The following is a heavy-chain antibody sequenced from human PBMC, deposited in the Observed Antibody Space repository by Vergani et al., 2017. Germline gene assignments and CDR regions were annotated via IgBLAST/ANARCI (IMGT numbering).Heavy chain of an antibody. Sequence: EVQLLESGGGLVQPGGSLRLSCAASGFTFSSYAMSWVRQAPGKGLEWVSAISGSGGSTYYADSVKGRFTISRDNSKNTLYLQMNSLRAEDTAVYYCARRMIVVDNWFDTWGQGTLVTVSS. D-gene: IGHD3-22*01. CDR1: GFTFSSYA. CDR3: ARRMIVVDNWFDT. CDR2: ISGSGGST. V-gene: IGHV3-23*01. J-gene: IGHJ5*02.